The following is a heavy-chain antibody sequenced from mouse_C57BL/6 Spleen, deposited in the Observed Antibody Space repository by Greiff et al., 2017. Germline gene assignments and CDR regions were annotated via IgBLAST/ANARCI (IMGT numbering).Heavy chain of an antibody. CDR2: INPNTGGT. V-gene: IGHV1-18*01. CDR1: GYTFTDYN. CDR3: ARRWAYGNFYAMDY. Sequence: EVQLQQSGPELVKPGASVKIPCKASGYTFTDYNMDWVKQSHGKSLEWIGDINPNTGGTIYNQKFKGKATLTVDKSSSTAYMELRSLTSEDTAVYYCARRWAYGNFYAMDYWGQGTSVTVSS. D-gene: IGHD2-1*01. J-gene: IGHJ4*01.